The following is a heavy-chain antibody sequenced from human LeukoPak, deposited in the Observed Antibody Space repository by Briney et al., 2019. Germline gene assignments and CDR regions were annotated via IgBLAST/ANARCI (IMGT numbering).Heavy chain of an antibody. D-gene: IGHD3-22*01. V-gene: IGHV3-30-3*01. J-gene: IGHJ4*02. CDR3: ARDPFYDSSHYIVLDS. CDR1: GFTFSSYA. Sequence: AGGSLRLSCAASGFTFSSYAMHWVRQAPGKGLEWVAVISYDGSNKYYADSVKGRFTISRDNSKNTLYLQMNSLRAEDTAVYYCARDPFYDSSHYIVLDSWGQGTLVTVSS. CDR2: ISYDGSNK.